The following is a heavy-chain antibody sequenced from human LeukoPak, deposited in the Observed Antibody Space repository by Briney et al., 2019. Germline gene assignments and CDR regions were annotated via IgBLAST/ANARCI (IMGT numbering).Heavy chain of an antibody. V-gene: IGHV4-59*01. J-gene: IGHJ6*02. Sequence: PSETLSLTCTVSGGSISSYFWSWIRQSPGKGLEWIGLMYHSGSTNYNPSLKSRVIMSQDTSTNPFSLQVNSVTAADSAVYYCARSFRGYSQGYYYYAMDVWGQGTTVTVFS. D-gene: IGHD5-18*01. CDR3: ARSFRGYSQGYYYYAMDV. CDR1: GGSISSYF. CDR2: MYHSGST.